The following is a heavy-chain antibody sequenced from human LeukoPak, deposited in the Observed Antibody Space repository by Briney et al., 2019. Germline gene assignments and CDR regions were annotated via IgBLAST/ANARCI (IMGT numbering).Heavy chain of an antibody. CDR1: GFTFSSYS. J-gene: IGHJ4*02. V-gene: IGHV3-21*01. CDR2: ISSSSSYI. CDR3: ARDSVVNLDY. D-gene: IGHD4-23*01. Sequence: PGGSLRLSCAASGFTFSSYSMNWVRQAPGKGLEWVSSISSSSSYIYYADSVKGRFTISRDNSKNTLYLQMNSLRAEDTAVYYCARDSVVNLDYWGQGTLVTVSS.